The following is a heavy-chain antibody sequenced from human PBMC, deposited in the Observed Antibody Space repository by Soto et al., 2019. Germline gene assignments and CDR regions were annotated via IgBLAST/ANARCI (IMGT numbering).Heavy chain of an antibody. J-gene: IGHJ6*02. CDR1: GFALSSYA. Sequence: DVHLLESGGQLVQPGGSVRLSCSASGFALSSYAMSWVRQAPGKGLQWVSSISAGGDMTYNSDSVKGRFTISRDNSNNALFLEMHHMRIEDTALYYCARGDRGGSGSTASYYYSGWDVWGQGATVTVS. CDR3: ARGDRGGSGSTASYYYSGWDV. D-gene: IGHD2-15*01. V-gene: IGHV3-23*01. CDR2: ISAGGDMT.